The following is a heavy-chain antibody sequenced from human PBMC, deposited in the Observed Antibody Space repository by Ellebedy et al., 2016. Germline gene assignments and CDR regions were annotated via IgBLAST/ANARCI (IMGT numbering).Heavy chain of an antibody. Sequence: SETLSLTXAVYGGSFSGYSWNWIRQPPGKGLEWVGEINHSGSTNYNPSLKSRVTLSVDTSKNQFSLKLSSLTAADTAVYYCARGSGLGRNWGQGTLVTVSS. D-gene: IGHD6-19*01. J-gene: IGHJ4*02. CDR1: GGSFSGYS. CDR2: INHSGST. CDR3: ARGSGLGRN. V-gene: IGHV4-34*01.